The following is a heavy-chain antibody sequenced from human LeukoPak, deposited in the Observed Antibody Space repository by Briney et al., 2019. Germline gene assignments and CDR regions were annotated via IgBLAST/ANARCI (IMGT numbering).Heavy chain of an antibody. V-gene: IGHV3-53*01. Sequence: GGSLTLSCVVSGFTVSNNYMKWVRQAPGKGLEWVSTIYGGGSTYYADSVKGRFTISRDISKNTLYLQMDSLRGDDTAMYYCVRDGGAGSDYWGQGSQVTVSS. D-gene: IGHD3-16*01. CDR3: VRDGGAGSDY. CDR1: GFTVSNNY. CDR2: IYGGGST. J-gene: IGHJ4*02.